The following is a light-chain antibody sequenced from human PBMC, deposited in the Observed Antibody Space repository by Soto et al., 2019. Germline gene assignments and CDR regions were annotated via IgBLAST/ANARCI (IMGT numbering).Light chain of an antibody. Sequence: EMVMTQSPATLSVSPGERATLSCRASQSVSRNLAWYQQKPGQAPRLLIYGASTRATGIPARFSGSGSGAEFTLTISGLQSEDFAVYYCQQYNNWPYTFGQGTNLEIK. CDR2: GAS. V-gene: IGKV3-15*01. J-gene: IGKJ2*01. CDR1: QSVSRN. CDR3: QQYNNWPYT.